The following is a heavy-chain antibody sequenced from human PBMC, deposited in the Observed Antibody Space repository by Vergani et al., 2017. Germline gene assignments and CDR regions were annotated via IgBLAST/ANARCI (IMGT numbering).Heavy chain of an antibody. Sequence: QVQLVQSGAEVKKPGSSVKVSCKASGGTFSSYAISWVRQAPEQGLEWMGGIIPIFGTANYAQKFQGRVTITADESTSTAYMELSSLRSEDTAVYYCARALLKVCGGDCYADYWGQGTLVTVSS. J-gene: IGHJ4*02. CDR2: IIPIFGTA. D-gene: IGHD2-21*02. CDR3: ARALLKVCGGDCYADY. CDR1: GGTFSSYA. V-gene: IGHV1-69*01.